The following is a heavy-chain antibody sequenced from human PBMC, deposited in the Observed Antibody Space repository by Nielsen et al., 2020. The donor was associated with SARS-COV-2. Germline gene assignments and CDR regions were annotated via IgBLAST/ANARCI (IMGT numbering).Heavy chain of an antibody. CDR3: ARVITDGNYYYYYGMDV. V-gene: IGHV3-23*01. CDR2: ISDSSRST. J-gene: IGHJ6*02. Sequence: GGSLRLSCGASGFTFRTYAMSWVRQAPGKGLEWVSAISDSSRSTYYADSVKGRFTISRDNAKNSLYLQMNSLRAEDTAVYYCARVITDGNYYYYYGMDVWGQGTTVTVSS. D-gene: IGHD3-10*01. CDR1: GFTFRTYA.